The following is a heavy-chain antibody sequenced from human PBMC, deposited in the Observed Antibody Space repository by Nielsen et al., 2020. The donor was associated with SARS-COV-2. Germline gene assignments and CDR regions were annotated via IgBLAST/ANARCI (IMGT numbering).Heavy chain of an antibody. V-gene: IGHV3-30*04. Sequence: GGSLRLSCAASGFTFSNFAMHWVRQAPGKGLEWMTIISSDGNEHYADSVKGRFTISRDNAKNTLYLQMNSLRAEDTAVYYCAAFDIWGQGTMVTVSS. CDR1: GFTFSNFA. CDR3: AAFDI. J-gene: IGHJ3*02. CDR2: ISSDGNE.